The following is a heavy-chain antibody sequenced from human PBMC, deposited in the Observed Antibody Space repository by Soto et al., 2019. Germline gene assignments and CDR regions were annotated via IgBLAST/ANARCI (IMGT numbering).Heavy chain of an antibody. CDR3: ARDTDSDTWNDPFDY. J-gene: IGHJ4*02. D-gene: IGHD1-1*01. CDR1: GLTFTSYA. Sequence: VHLVESGGGVVQAGRSLRLSCTASGLTFTSYAIHWVRQAPGKGLEWVSGISWNSGSTDYAASVKGRFIISRDNARNSLYLQMNSLRPEDTALYYCARDTDSDTWNDPFDYWGQGALVIVS. CDR2: ISWNSGST. V-gene: IGHV3-9*01.